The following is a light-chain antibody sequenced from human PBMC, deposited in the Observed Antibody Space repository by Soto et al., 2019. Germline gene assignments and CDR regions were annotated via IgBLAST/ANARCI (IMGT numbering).Light chain of an antibody. Sequence: EIVMTQSPATLSVSPGERATLSCRASQSVSGNLAWYQQKPGQAPRLLIYGASTRATGLPARFSGSGSGTEFTLTISSVQSEDFALYYCEQYGYWPFTFGPGTKVDIK. V-gene: IGKV3-15*01. CDR1: QSVSGN. CDR3: EQYGYWPFT. J-gene: IGKJ3*01. CDR2: GAS.